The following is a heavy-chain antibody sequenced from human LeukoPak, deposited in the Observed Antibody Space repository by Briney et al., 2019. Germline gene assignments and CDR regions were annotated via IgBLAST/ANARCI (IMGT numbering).Heavy chain of an antibody. D-gene: IGHD3-22*01. CDR2: IIPIFGTA. CDR3: ARVGSDYYDSSGYWEN. Sequence: SVKVSCKASGGTFSSYAISWVRQAPGQGLEWMGGIIPIFGTANYAQKFQGRVTITADKSTSTAYMELSSLRSEDTAVYYCARVGSDYYDSSGYWENWGQGTLVTVSS. V-gene: IGHV1-69*06. J-gene: IGHJ4*02. CDR1: GGTFSSYA.